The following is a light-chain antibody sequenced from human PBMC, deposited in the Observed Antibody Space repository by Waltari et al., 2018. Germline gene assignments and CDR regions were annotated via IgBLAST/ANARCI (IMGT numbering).Light chain of an antibody. Sequence: EIVLTQSPGTLSLSPGERATLSCRASQSVSRALAWYQQKPGQAPRLLIYGTSNRATGIPDRFSGSGSGTDFSITISRLEPEDVAVYFCQHYVRLPATFSQGTKVEIK. CDR1: QSVSRA. CDR3: QHYVRLPAT. J-gene: IGKJ1*01. V-gene: IGKV3-20*01. CDR2: GTS.